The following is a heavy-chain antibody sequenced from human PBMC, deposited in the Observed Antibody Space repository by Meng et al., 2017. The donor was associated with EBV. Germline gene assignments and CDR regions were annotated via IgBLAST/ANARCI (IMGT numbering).Heavy chain of an antibody. CDR2: ITPVFGIA. CDR1: GDYVKNFG. V-gene: IGHV1-69*17. Sequence: GQLGESGGGVKKPGSAVKVSCKGSGDYVKNFGISWVRKAPGQGLEWMGDITPVFGIANYAESFQGRVTISADTSTRTAYMDLSSLRSDDTAVYYCVRDLWLRIGECVWGQGTLVTVSS. D-gene: IGHD5-12*01. CDR3: VRDLWLRIGECV. J-gene: IGHJ4*02.